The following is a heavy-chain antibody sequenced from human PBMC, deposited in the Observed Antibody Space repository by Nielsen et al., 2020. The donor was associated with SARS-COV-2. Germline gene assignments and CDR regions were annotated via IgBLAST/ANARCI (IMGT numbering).Heavy chain of an antibody. V-gene: IGHV4-39*01. Sequence: WIRQPPGKGLEWIGSIYYSGSTYYNPSLKSRVTISVDTSKNQFSLKLSSVTAADTAVYYCARLGKKGSYRNFDYWGQGTLVTVSS. CDR2: IYYSGST. CDR3: ARLGKKGSYRNFDY. J-gene: IGHJ4*02. D-gene: IGHD1-26*01.